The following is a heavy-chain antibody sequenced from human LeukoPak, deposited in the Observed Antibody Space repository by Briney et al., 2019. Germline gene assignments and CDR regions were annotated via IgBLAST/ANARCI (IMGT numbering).Heavy chain of an antibody. CDR3: ARGERGDFIDY. D-gene: IGHD2-21*02. J-gene: IGHJ4*02. CDR1: GYTLTELS. V-gene: IGHV1-8*01. Sequence: ASVKVSCKVSGYTLTELSMHWVRQATGQGLEWMGWMNPNSGNTGYAQKFQGRVTMTRNTSISTAYMELSSLRSEDTAVYYCARGERGDFIDYWGQGTLVTVSS. CDR2: MNPNSGNT.